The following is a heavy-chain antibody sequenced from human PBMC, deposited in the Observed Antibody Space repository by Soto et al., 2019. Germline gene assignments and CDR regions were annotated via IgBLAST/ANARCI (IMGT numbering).Heavy chain of an antibody. CDR1: GYTFTSYA. CDR2: MNPNSGNT. Sequence: GASVKVSCKASGYTFTSYAMHWVRQATGQGLEWMGWMNPNSGNTGYAQKFQGRVTMTRNTSISTAHMELSSLRSEDTAVYYCARERSGWPDYWGQGTLVTVSS. D-gene: IGHD6-19*01. J-gene: IGHJ4*02. CDR3: ARERSGWPDY. V-gene: IGHV1-8*02.